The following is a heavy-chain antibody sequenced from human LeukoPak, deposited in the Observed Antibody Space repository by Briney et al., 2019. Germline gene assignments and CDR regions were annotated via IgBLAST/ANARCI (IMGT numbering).Heavy chain of an antibody. V-gene: IGHV3-66*01. CDR1: GFTVSSNY. Sequence: PGGSLRLSCAASGFTVSSNYMSWVRQAPGKGLEWVSVIYSGGSTYYADSVKGRFTISRDNSKNTLYLQMNSLRAEDTAVYYCARALVDYDVGYWGQGTLVTVSS. J-gene: IGHJ4*02. CDR3: ARALVDYDVGY. D-gene: IGHD4-17*01. CDR2: IYSGGST.